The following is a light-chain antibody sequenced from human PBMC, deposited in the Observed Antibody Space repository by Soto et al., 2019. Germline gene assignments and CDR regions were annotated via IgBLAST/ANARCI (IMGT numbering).Light chain of an antibody. CDR3: QQYDTSPWT. J-gene: IGKJ1*01. Sequence: EIVLTQSPGTLSLSLGERATLSCGTSQSLATNYLAWYQQKPGQAPRLLIYDASSRATGIPDRFSGSGSGTDFTLTISRLEPEDFALYFCQQYDTSPWTFGQGTKVDIK. CDR2: DAS. CDR1: QSLATNY. V-gene: IGKV3-20*01.